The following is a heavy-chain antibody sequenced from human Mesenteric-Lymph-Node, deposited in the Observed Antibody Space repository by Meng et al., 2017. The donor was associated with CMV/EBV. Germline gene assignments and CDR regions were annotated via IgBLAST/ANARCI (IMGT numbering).Heavy chain of an antibody. Sequence: SETLSLTCAVYGGSFSGYYWSWIRQPPGKGLEWIGEINHSGSTNYNPSLKSRVTISVDTSKSQFSLKVRSVTAADTAVYYCATAPIYQLPTYWGQETLVTVSS. CDR3: ATAPIYQLPTY. D-gene: IGHD2-2*01. CDR2: INHSGST. V-gene: IGHV4-34*01. J-gene: IGHJ4*02. CDR1: GGSFSGYY.